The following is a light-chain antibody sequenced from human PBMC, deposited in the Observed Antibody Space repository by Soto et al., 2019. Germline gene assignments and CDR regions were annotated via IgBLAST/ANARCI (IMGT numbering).Light chain of an antibody. CDR3: QQLNTYPVT. V-gene: IGKV1-9*01. CDR2: STS. J-gene: IGKJ4*01. CDR1: QGLSSY. Sequence: DIPLTQSPSFLSASVGDRVTITCRASQGLSSYFAWYQQKVGKAPKLLLYSTSTLQSVFPSRFSGSGSGTDFTLTISSLQPEDVATYYCQQLNTYPVTFGGGTKVEIK.